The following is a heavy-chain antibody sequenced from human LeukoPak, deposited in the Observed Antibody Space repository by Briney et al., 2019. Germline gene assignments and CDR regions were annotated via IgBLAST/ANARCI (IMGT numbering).Heavy chain of an antibody. CDR1: GFTFSSYS. D-gene: IGHD3-10*01. J-gene: IGHJ4*02. CDR3: ARIWFGDEELIDY. V-gene: IGHV3-21*01. Sequence: GGSLRLSCAASGFTFSSYSMNWVRQAPGKGLEWVSSISSSSSYIYFADSVKGRFTISRDNAKNSLYLQMNSLRAEDTAVYYCARIWFGDEELIDYWGQGTLVTVSS. CDR2: ISSSSSYI.